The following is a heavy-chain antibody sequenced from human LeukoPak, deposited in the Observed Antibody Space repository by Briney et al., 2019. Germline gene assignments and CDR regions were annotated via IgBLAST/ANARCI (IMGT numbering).Heavy chain of an antibody. CDR2: ISSSGSTI. D-gene: IGHD3-22*01. Sequence: GGSLRLSCAASGFTFSDYYMSWIRQAPGKGLEWVSYISSSGSTIYYADSVKGRFTISRDNAKNSLYLQMNSLRAEDTAVYYCARAITMIVVVPDAFDIWGQGTMVTVSS. CDR3: ARAITMIVVVPDAFDI. J-gene: IGHJ3*02. V-gene: IGHV3-11*01. CDR1: GFTFSDYY.